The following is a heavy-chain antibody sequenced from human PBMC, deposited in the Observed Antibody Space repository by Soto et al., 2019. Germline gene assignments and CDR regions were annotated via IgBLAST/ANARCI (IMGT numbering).Heavy chain of an antibody. CDR1: GYSFTTYW. V-gene: IGHV5-51*01. CDR3: ARPGSSSSDY. CDR2: INPRDSDT. Sequence: GESVKISFKGSGYSFTTYWIGWVRQMPGKGLEWMGIINPRDSDTRYSPSFQGQVTISADKSINTAYLQWSSLKASDTAMYYCARPGSSSSDYWGQGTLVTVSS. J-gene: IGHJ4*02. D-gene: IGHD6-6*01.